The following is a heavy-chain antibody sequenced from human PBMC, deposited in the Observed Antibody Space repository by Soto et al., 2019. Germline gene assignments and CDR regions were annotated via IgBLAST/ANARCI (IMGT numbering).Heavy chain of an antibody. CDR3: ERSDDSGSYWPPYFDY. Sequence: SSETLSLTCTVSGGSISSYYWSWIRQPPGKGLEWIGYIYYSGSTNYNPSLKSRVTISVDTSKNQFSLKLSSVTAADTAVYYCERSDDSGSYWPPYFDYWGQGTLVTVSS. J-gene: IGHJ4*02. D-gene: IGHD1-26*01. CDR2: IYYSGST. V-gene: IGHV4-59*01. CDR1: GGSISSYY.